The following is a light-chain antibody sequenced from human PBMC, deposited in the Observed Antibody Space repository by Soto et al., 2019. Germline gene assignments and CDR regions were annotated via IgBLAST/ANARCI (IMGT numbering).Light chain of an antibody. CDR2: AAS. V-gene: IGKV1-39*01. CDR1: QTIMTY. CDR3: QQSYNSPQT. J-gene: IGKJ1*01. Sequence: DIQMTLSPSSLSASVGDRVTITCRASQTIMTYLNWYQLKPGKPPRLLIYAASSLQSGVPSRFSGSGSGTDFTLTISSLQPEDFATYSCQQSYNSPQTFGQGTKVDIK.